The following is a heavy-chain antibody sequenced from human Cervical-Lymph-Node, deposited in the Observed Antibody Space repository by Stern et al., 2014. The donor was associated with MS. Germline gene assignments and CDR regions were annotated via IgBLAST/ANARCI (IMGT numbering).Heavy chain of an antibody. CDR3: ARGDGGDY. CDR1: GFRFQDFG. Sequence: EVQLVESGGGVVRPGGSLRLACAASGFRFQDFGMSWVRHAPGKGLEWVAGIHLDSGATGYAVSVQGRFTISRDNAKNSLYLQMNSLRVDDTALYHCARGDGGDYWGQGTLVTVSS. D-gene: IGHD3-16*01. J-gene: IGHJ4*02. CDR2: IHLDSGAT. V-gene: IGHV3-20*01.